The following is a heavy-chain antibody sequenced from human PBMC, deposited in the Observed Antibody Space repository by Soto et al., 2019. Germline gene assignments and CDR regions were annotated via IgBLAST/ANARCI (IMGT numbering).Heavy chain of an antibody. V-gene: IGHV4-61*01. Sequence: QVQLQESGPGLVKPSETLSLTCTVSGGSVSSGSYYWSWIRQPPGKGLEWIGYIYYSGSTNYNPSLKSRVTISVDTPKNQFSLKLSSVTAADTAVYYCAREDIVVVPAARYYYYGMDVWGQGTTDTVSS. CDR1: GGSVSSGSYY. J-gene: IGHJ6*02. CDR3: AREDIVVVPAARYYYYGMDV. D-gene: IGHD2-2*01. CDR2: IYYSGST.